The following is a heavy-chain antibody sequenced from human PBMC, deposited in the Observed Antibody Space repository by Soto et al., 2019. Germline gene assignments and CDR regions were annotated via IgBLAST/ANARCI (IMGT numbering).Heavy chain of an antibody. J-gene: IGHJ6*02. D-gene: IGHD2-15*01. CDR2: INHSGST. Sequence: KPSETLSLTCAVYGGSFSGYYWSWIRQPPGKGLEWIGEINHSGSTNYNPSLKSRVTISVDTSKNQFSLKLSSVTAADTAVYYCARDSVAAGNYYYYGVDVWGQGTTVTVSS. V-gene: IGHV4-34*01. CDR1: GGSFSGYY. CDR3: ARDSVAAGNYYYYGVDV.